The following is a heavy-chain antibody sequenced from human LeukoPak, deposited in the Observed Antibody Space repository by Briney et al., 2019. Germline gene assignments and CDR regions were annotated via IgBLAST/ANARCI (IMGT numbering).Heavy chain of an antibody. Sequence: PGGSLRLSCAASGFTFNTYSMNWVRQAPGKGLEWVSSITRSSDYIYYADSVKGRFTISRDNAKNSLYLQMNSLRAEDTAVYYCAKDSSFDYWGQGTLVTVSS. CDR1: GFTFNTYS. CDR2: ITRSSDYI. V-gene: IGHV3-21*01. CDR3: AKDSSFDY. D-gene: IGHD2-15*01. J-gene: IGHJ4*02.